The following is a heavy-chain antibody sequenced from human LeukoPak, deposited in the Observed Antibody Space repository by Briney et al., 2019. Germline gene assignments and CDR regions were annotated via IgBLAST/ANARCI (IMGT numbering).Heavy chain of an antibody. CDR2: ISYDGSNK. CDR3: VRGALGGSYGYDCDY. Sequence: PGGSLRLSCAASGFTFSSYAMHWVRQAPGKGLEWVSVISYDGSNKYYADSVKGRFTISRDNSKNTLYLQMNSLRAEDTAVYYCVRGALGGSYGYDCDYGGQGTLVTVPS. V-gene: IGHV3-30-3*01. J-gene: IGHJ4*02. D-gene: IGHD2-15*01. CDR1: GFTFSSYA.